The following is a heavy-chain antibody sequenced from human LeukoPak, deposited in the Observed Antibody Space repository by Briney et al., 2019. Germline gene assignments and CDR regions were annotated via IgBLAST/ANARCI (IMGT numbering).Heavy chain of an antibody. V-gene: IGHV3-23*01. D-gene: IGHD4-17*01. CDR3: AKDPNGDYIGAFDV. J-gene: IGHJ3*01. Sequence: GGSLRLSCAASRLTFSNYAMMWLRQAPGKGLEWVSAITGSGGWTLYADSVKGRFTISRDNSKNTLYLEMSSLRVEDTAVYYCAKDPNGDYIGAFDVWGQGTMVTVSS. CDR1: RLTFSNYA. CDR2: ITGSGGWT.